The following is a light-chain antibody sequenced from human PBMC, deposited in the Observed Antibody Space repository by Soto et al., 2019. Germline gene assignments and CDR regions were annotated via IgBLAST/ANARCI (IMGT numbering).Light chain of an antibody. CDR2: GAS. V-gene: IGKV3-20*01. Sequence: EIVLTQSPGTLSLSPGERATLSCRASQSVSSSYLAWYQQKPGQAPRLLIYGASSRATCIPDTFSGSASGTDVTLNISIREPEDFAVYSCQQYGISPTFGGGTKVEIK. CDR3: QQYGISPT. CDR1: QSVSSSY. J-gene: IGKJ4*01.